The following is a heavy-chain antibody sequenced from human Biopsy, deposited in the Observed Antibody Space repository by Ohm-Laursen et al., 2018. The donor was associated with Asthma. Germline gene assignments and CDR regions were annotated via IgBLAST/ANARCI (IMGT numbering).Heavy chain of an antibody. J-gene: IGHJ4*02. CDR1: GFSFNSYG. CDR2: MSFDGRQT. Sequence: SLRLSCAASGFSFNSYGMHWVRQAPGKGLEWVAVMSFDGRQTYYADSVKGRFTISRDNSKNTLYLQMNSLRAEDPAVYYCAKESRRDGYNRRNYYFDYWGQGTLVTVSS. CDR3: AKESRRDGYNRRNYYFDY. V-gene: IGHV3-30*18. D-gene: IGHD5-24*01.